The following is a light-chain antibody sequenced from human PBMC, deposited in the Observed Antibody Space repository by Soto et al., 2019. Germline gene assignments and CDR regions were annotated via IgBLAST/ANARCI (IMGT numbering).Light chain of an antibody. CDR1: SSDVGGYNY. CDR2: EVS. J-gene: IGLJ2*01. Sequence: QSALTQPASVSGSPGQSITISCTGTSSDVGGYNYVSWYQQHPGKAPKLMIYEVSNRPSGVSNRFSGSKSGNTASLTISGLQAEDVADYYCSSYTSSSTLVFGGGTNVTVL. CDR3: SSYTSSSTLV. V-gene: IGLV2-14*01.